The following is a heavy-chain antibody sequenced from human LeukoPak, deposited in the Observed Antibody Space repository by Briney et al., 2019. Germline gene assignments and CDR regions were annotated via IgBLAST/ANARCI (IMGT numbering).Heavy chain of an antibody. CDR1: GFTFTTYW. CDR3: AELGITMIGGV. J-gene: IGHJ6*04. CDR2: ISSSGSTI. Sequence: PGGSLRLSCTASGFTFTTYWMSWVRHPPGEGLEWVSYISSSGSTIYYADSVKGRFTISRDNAKNSLYLQMNSLRAEDTAVYYCAELGITMIGGVWGKGTTVTISS. D-gene: IGHD3-10*02. V-gene: IGHV3-48*04.